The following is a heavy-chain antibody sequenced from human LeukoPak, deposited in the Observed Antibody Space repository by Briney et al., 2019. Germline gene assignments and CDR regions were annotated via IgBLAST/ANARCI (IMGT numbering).Heavy chain of an antibody. J-gene: IGHJ4*02. Sequence: KPGGSLRLSCAASGFTFSSYGMNWVRQAPGKGLEWVSSISSSGRNIFYVDSVTGRFTISRDNSNNSLFLQMNNLRAEDTAVYYCARGASRGLLSDYWGQGTLVTVSS. CDR1: GFTFSSYG. D-gene: IGHD3-10*01. V-gene: IGHV3-21*01. CDR2: ISSSGRNI. CDR3: ARGASRGLLSDY.